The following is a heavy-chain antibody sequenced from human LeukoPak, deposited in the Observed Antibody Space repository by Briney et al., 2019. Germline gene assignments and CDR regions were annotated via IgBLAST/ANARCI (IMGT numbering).Heavy chain of an antibody. J-gene: IGHJ4*02. CDR3: ASSIAAAGLGVYFDY. CDR2: IYTSGST. V-gene: IGHV4-61*02. CDR1: GGSISSGSYY. D-gene: IGHD6-13*01. Sequence: SETLSLTCTVSGGSISSGSYYWSWMRQPAGKGLEWIGRIYTSGSTNYNPSLKSRVTISVDTSKNQFSLKLSSVTAADTAVYYCASSIAAAGLGVYFDYWGQGTLVTVSS.